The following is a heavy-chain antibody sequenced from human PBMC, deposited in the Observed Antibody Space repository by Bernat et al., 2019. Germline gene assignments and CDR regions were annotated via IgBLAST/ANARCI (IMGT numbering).Heavy chain of an antibody. V-gene: IGHV3-33*01. CDR3: ARDSAAAGTNPNDY. J-gene: IGHJ4*02. Sequence: QVQLVESGGGVVQPGRSLRLSCAASGFTFSSYGMHWVRQAPGKGLEWVAVIWYDGSNKYYADSVKGRFTISRDKSKNTLYLQMSSLRAEDTAVYYCARDSAAAGTNPNDYWGQGTLVTVSS. CDR1: GFTFSSYG. CDR2: IWYDGSNK. D-gene: IGHD6-13*01.